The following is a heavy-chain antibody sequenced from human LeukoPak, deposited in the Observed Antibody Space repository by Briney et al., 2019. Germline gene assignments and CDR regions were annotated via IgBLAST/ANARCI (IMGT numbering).Heavy chain of an antibody. Sequence: SETLSLTCAVYGGSCSGYYWSWIRQPPGKGLEWMVEINHSGTTNYNPSLKSRVTISVDTSKKQFSLKLSSVTAADTAVYYCARRAWYYYGSGLDYWGQGTLVTVSS. CDR1: GGSCSGYY. CDR3: ARRAWYYYGSGLDY. D-gene: IGHD3-10*01. V-gene: IGHV4-34*01. J-gene: IGHJ4*02. CDR2: INHSGTT.